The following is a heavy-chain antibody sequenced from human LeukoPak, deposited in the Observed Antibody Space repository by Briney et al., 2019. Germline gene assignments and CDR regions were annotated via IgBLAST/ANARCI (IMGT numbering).Heavy chain of an antibody. CDR2: ISGSGGST. V-gene: IGHV3-23*01. J-gene: IGHJ6*02. D-gene: IGHD1-1*01. Sequence: LAGGSLRLSCAASGFTFSSYAMSWVRQAPGKGLEWVSAISGSGGSTYYADSVKGRFTISRDNSKNTLYLQMNSLRAEDTAVYYCAKDRDPLVQLEPGPYYYYYGMDVWGQGTTVTVSS. CDR1: GFTFSSYA. CDR3: AKDRDPLVQLEPGPYYYYYGMDV.